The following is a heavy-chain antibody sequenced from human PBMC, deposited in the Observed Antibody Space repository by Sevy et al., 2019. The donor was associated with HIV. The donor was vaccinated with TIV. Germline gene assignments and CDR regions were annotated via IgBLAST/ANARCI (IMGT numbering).Heavy chain of an antibody. Sequence: GGSLRLSCAASGFTFSSYAMHWVRQAPGKGLEWVAVISYDGSNKYYADSVKGCFTISRDNSKNTLYLQMNSLRAEGTAVYYCASPMTTVVKRGVAFDFWGQGTMVTVSS. V-gene: IGHV3-30*04. CDR3: ASPMTTVVKRGVAFDF. CDR2: ISYDGSNK. D-gene: IGHD4-17*01. CDR1: GFTFSSYA. J-gene: IGHJ3*01.